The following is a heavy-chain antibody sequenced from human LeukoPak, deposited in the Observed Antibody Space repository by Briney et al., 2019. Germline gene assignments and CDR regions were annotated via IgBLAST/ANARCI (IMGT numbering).Heavy chain of an antibody. V-gene: IGHV1-2*02. CDR2: INPNSGGT. Sequence: ASVKVSCKASGYTFTGYYMHWVRQAPGQGLEWMGWINPNSGGTNYAQKLQGRVTMTTDTSTSTAYMELRSLRSDDTAVYYCARVRSDFGPQVNWFDPWGQGTLVTVSS. CDR1: GYTFTGYY. CDR3: ARVRSDFGPQVNWFDP. D-gene: IGHD3-10*01. J-gene: IGHJ5*02.